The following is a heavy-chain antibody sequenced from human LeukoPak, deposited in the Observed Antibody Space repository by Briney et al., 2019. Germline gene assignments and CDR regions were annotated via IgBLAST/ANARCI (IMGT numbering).Heavy chain of an antibody. J-gene: IGHJ4*02. CDR1: GFTFSSDW. D-gene: IGHD1-26*01. V-gene: IGHV3-7*01. CDR3: ARYGNLGY. Sequence: GGSLRLSCAASGFTFSSDWMSWVRQAPGKGLVWVAALKQDGSAKYYLDSVKGRFTISRDNAKNSLYLQMNSLRAEDTAVYYCARYGNLGYWGQGTLVTVSS. CDR2: LKQDGSAK.